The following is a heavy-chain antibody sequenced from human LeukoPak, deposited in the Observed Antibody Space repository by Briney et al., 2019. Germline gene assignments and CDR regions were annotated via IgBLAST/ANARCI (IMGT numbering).Heavy chain of an antibody. D-gene: IGHD3-10*01. CDR3: ARTPSGSGDPHYGGWFDP. Sequence: SETLSLTCTVSGRSMSSYYWSWIRQPPGKGLEWIRYIYYSGSTNYNPSLKSRVTISVDTSKNQFSLKLSSVTAADTAVYYCARTPSGSGDPHYGGWFDPWGQGTLVTVSS. CDR2: IYYSGST. CDR1: GRSMSSYY. V-gene: IGHV4-59*01. J-gene: IGHJ5*02.